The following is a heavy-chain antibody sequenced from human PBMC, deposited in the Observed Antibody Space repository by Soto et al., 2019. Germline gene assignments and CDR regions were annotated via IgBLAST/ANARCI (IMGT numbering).Heavy chain of an antibody. CDR2: IIPIFSTA. V-gene: IGHV1-69*13. D-gene: IGHD2-15*01. CDR3: ARVASPDCSGGSCFPNYELYYYYYGMDV. J-gene: IGHJ6*02. Sequence: SVKVSCKASGSTFSSYAISWVRQAPGQGLEWMGGIIPIFSTANYAQKFQGRVTITADESTSTAYMELSSLRSEDTAVYYCARVASPDCSGGSCFPNYELYYYYYGMDVWGQGTTVTVSS. CDR1: GSTFSSYA.